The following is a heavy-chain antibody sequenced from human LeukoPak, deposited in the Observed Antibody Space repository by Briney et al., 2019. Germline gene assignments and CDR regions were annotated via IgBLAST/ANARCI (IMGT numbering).Heavy chain of an antibody. CDR2: INHSGST. V-gene: IGHV4-34*01. Sequence: PSETLSLTCAVYGGSFSGYYWSCIRQPPGKGLEWIGEINHSGSTNYNPSLKSRVTISVDTSKNQFSLKLSSVTAADTAVYCCARGAGVAFYDSSGPRDYWGQGTLVTVSS. J-gene: IGHJ4*02. CDR1: GGSFSGYY. CDR3: ARGAGVAFYDSSGPRDY. D-gene: IGHD3-22*01.